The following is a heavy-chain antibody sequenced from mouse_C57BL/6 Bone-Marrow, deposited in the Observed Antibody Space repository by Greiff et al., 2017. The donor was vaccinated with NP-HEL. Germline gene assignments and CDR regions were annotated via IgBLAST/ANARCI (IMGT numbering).Heavy chain of an antibody. V-gene: IGHV1-64*01. Sequence: QVQLQQPGAELVKPGASVKLSCKASGYTFTSYWMHWVKQRPGQGLEWIGMIHPNSGGTNYNEKFKSKATLTVDKSSSTAYMQLSSLTSEDSAVYYCARNYYSNSYFDYWGQGTTLTVSS. CDR2: IHPNSGGT. J-gene: IGHJ2*01. CDR1: GYTFTSYW. CDR3: ARNYYSNSYFDY. D-gene: IGHD2-5*01.